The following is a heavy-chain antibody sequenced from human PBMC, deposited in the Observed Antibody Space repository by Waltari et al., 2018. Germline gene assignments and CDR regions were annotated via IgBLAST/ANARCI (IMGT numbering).Heavy chain of an antibody. D-gene: IGHD5-12*01. V-gene: IGHV3-23*01. CDR2: ISGSGGST. CDR3: AKSVGGYDSLFDY. CDR1: GFTFSSYA. J-gene: IGHJ4*02. Sequence: EVQLLESGGGLVQPGGSLRLSCAASGFTFSSYAMSWVRPAPGKGLEWVSAISGSGGSTYYADSVKGRFTISRDNSKNTLYLQMNSLRAEDTAVYYCAKSVGGYDSLFDYWGQGTLVTVSS.